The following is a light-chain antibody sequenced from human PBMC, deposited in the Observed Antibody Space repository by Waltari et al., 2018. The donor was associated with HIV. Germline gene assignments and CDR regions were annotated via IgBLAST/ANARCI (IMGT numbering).Light chain of an antibody. CDR1: QSVSNSY. V-gene: IGKV3-20*01. Sequence: EIVLTQSPGTLSLSPGERATVSCRASQSVSNSYLAWYQQKPGQAPRLLIYGTSRRATGIPDRFSGSGSGTDFTLTISRLEPEDFAVYYCQQYDTSPWTFGLGTKVEIK. J-gene: IGKJ1*01. CDR3: QQYDTSPWT. CDR2: GTS.